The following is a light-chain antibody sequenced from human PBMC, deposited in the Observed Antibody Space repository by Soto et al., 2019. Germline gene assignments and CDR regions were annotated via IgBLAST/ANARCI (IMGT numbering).Light chain of an antibody. CDR2: DVS. J-gene: IGLJ2*01. CDR3: SSYASSRAVV. Sequence: QSALTQPASVSGSPGQSITISCTGTSSDVGGYNSVSWYQHHPGKAPKLMIYDVSNRPSGVSNRFSGSKSGNTASLTISGLQAEDEADYYCSSYASSRAVVFGGGTQLTVL. CDR1: SSDVGGYNS. V-gene: IGLV2-14*03.